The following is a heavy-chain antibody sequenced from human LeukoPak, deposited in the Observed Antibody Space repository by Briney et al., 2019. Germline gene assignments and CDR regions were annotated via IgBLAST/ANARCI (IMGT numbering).Heavy chain of an antibody. J-gene: IGHJ4*01. Sequence: GGSLRLSCAGSGFTFSTHGMNWVRQAPGKGLEWVSGVTPSGDPTYYADSVKGRFIISRDNSKNTMYLQMNSLRAEDTAFYYCAKLLRDATIYDFWGHGALVTVSS. D-gene: IGHD5-24*01. CDR1: GFTFSTHG. CDR2: VTPSGDPT. V-gene: IGHV3-23*01. CDR3: AKLLRDATIYDF.